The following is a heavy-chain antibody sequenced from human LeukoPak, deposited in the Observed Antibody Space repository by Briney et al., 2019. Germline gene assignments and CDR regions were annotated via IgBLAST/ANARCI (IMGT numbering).Heavy chain of an antibody. V-gene: IGHV3-33*01. J-gene: IGHJ5*02. CDR3: ARDLAAAATRFDH. D-gene: IGHD6-13*01. Sequence: PGGSLRLSCAASGFSFSSYGMHWVRQAPGKGLEWVAVIWYDASNRYYADSVKGRFTISRDNSKNTLYLQMNSLRAEDTAVYFCARDLAAAATRFDHWGQGTLVTVSS. CDR2: IWYDASNR. CDR1: GFSFSSYG.